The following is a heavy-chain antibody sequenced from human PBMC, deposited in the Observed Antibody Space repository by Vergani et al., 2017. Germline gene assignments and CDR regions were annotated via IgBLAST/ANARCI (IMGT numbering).Heavy chain of an antibody. J-gene: IGHJ2*01. CDR1: GGSISSGGYS. D-gene: IGHD3-22*01. Sequence: QVQLQESGPGLVKPSQTLSHTCAVSGGSISSGGYSWSWIRQPPGKGLEWIGYIYHSGSTYYNPSLKSRVTISVDRSKNQFSLQLSSVTAADTAVYYCARARYYYDSSGYYPYWYFDLWGRGTLVTVSS. CDR3: ARARYYYDSSGYYPYWYFDL. V-gene: IGHV4-30-2*01. CDR2: IYHSGST.